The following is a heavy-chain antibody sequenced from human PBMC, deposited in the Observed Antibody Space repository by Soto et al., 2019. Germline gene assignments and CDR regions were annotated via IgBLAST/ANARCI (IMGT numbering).Heavy chain of an antibody. Sequence: PGESLEISCQGSGHTFTSYWIRWVLQMPGKGLEWMGRIDPSDSYTNYSPSFQGHVTISVDKSTNTAYLHWSSLKASDTAMYYCARHGVRYYFYGMDVWGQGTTVTVSS. V-gene: IGHV5-10-1*01. CDR1: GHTFTSYW. J-gene: IGHJ6*02. CDR3: ARHGVRYYFYGMDV. CDR2: IDPSDSYT. D-gene: IGHD3-10*01.